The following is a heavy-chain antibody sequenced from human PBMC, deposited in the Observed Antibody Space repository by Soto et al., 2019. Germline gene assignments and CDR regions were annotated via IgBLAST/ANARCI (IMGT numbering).Heavy chain of an antibody. Sequence: VGSLRLSCAASGFTFSSYAMSWVRQAPGKGLEWVSAISGSGNYTHYADFLRGRFTISRDNAKTSLYLQMNSLRAEDTAVYYCAREGINNYNEYYFDSWGQGTVVTVSS. CDR1: GFTFSSYA. CDR2: ISGSGNYT. V-gene: IGHV3-21*01. J-gene: IGHJ4*02. D-gene: IGHD4-4*01. CDR3: AREGINNYNEYYFDS.